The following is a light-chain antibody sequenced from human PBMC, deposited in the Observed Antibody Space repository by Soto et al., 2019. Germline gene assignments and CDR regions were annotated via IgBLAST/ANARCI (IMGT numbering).Light chain of an antibody. CDR2: EGS. V-gene: IGLV2-23*01. Sequence: QSALTQPASVSGSPGQSITISCTGTSSDVGSYNLVSWYQQQPGKAPKLMIYEGSKRPSGVSNRFSGSKSGNTASLTISGLQAEDEADYYCCSYARSSTLVFGGGTKLTVL. CDR1: SSDVGSYNL. J-gene: IGLJ2*01. CDR3: CSYARSSTLV.